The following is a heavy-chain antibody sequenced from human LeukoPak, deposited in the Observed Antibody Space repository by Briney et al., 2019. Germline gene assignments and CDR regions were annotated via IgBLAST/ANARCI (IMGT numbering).Heavy chain of an antibody. D-gene: IGHD1-26*01. CDR1: GYTLTSYV. J-gene: IGHJ4*02. V-gene: IGHV1-18*01. Sequence: GASVKVSCKPSGYTLTSYVISWVRQAPGQGLECMGWISGYNGNTNYAQKLQGRVTMTTDTSTSTAYMELTSLRSDGTAVYYCASFSPTTATFDYWGQGTLVTVSS. CDR2: ISGYNGNT. CDR3: ASFSPTTATFDY.